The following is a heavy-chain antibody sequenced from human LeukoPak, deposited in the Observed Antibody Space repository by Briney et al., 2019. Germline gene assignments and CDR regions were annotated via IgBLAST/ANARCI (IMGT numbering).Heavy chain of an antibody. CDR1: GFTFDDYA. J-gene: IGHJ4*02. Sequence: PGGSLRLSCAASGFTFDDYAMHWVRQAPGKGLEWVSLISGDGGSTYYADSVKGRFAISRDNSKNSLYLQMNSLRTEDTALYYCAKVSPMSSIAAFDYWGQGTLVTVSS. D-gene: IGHD6-6*01. CDR2: ISGDGGST. CDR3: AKVSPMSSIAAFDY. V-gene: IGHV3-43*02.